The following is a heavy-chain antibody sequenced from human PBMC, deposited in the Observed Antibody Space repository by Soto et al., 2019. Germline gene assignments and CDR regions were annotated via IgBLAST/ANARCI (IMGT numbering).Heavy chain of an antibody. CDR3: ARHHDS. CDR2: IYYSGNT. CDR1: GCSISSYY. J-gene: IGHJ4*02. Sequence: SETLSLTCTVSGCSISSYYWSWIRQPPGKGLEWIGYIYYSGNTNYNPSLKSRVTISVDTSKNQFSLKLSSVTAADTAVYYCARHHDSWGQGTLVTVS. V-gene: IGHV4-59*08.